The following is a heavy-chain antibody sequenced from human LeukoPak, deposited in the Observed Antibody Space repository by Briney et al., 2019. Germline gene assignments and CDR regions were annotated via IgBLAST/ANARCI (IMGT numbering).Heavy chain of an antibody. CDR1: GGSISSGGYY. J-gene: IGHJ4*02. CDR2: IYQSGST. Sequence: SETLSLTCTVPGGSISSGGYYWSWIRQPPGKGLEWIGYIYQSGSTYYTPSLEGRVTISVDRSKNQFSLRLSSVTAADTAVYYCAKRVAAAGIFDYWGQGTLVTVSS. V-gene: IGHV4-30-2*01. CDR3: AKRVAAAGIFDY. D-gene: IGHD6-13*01.